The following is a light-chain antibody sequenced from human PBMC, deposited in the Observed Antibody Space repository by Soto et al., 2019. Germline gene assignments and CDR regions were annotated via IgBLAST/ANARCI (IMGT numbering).Light chain of an antibody. Sequence: DIVLTQSPATLSVSPGESATLSCRASQNIYYNVAWYQHRPGQAPRLLIYRASTRATGVPARFSGSGSGTEFTLTISSLQSEDFTVYSCLQYHNLWAFGQGTKVDIK. CDR2: RAS. CDR1: QNIYYN. J-gene: IGKJ1*01. V-gene: IGKV3-15*01. CDR3: LQYHNLWA.